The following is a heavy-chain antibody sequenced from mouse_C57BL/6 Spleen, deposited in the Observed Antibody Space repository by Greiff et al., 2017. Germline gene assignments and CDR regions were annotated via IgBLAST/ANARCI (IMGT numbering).Heavy chain of an antibody. CDR2: IYPGCGST. V-gene: IGHV1-55*01. J-gene: IGHJ2*01. CDR1: GYTFTSYW. Sequence: QVQLQQSGAELVKPGASVKMSCTASGYTFTSYWITWVKQRPGQGLEWIGDIYPGCGSTNYTEKFKSKATLTVDTSSSTAYMQLSSLTSEDSAVYCCAEVYSNYYFDYWGQGTTLTVSS. CDR3: AEVYSNYYFDY. D-gene: IGHD2-5*01.